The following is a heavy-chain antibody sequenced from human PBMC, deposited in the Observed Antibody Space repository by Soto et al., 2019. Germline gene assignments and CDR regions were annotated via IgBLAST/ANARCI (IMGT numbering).Heavy chain of an antibody. CDR1: GYTFTSYA. J-gene: IGHJ4*02. D-gene: IGHD6-19*01. CDR3: ARVGGWYHLDY. V-gene: IGHV1-3*05. CDR2: INGGNGNT. Sequence: QVQLVQSGAEEKKPGASVKVSCKASGYTFTSYAMHWVRQAPGQRLEWMGWINGGNGNTKYSQKFQGRVTVTRDTCASTAYMTLISVRAEDTAVYDCARVGGWYHLDYWGQGTLVTVSS.